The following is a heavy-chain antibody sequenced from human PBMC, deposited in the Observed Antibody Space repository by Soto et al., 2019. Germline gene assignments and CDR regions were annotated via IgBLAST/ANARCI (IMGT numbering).Heavy chain of an antibody. J-gene: IGHJ6*02. V-gene: IGHV1-69*12. CDR2: IIPIFGTA. Sequence: QVQLVQSGAEVKKPGSSVKVSCKASGGTFSSYAISWVRQAPGQGLEWMGGIIPIFGTANYAQKFQGRVTITADESTSTAYMELSSLRSEDTAVYYCAFSAWLPSWGDYYYYGMDVWGQGTTVTVSS. D-gene: IGHD3-22*01. CDR1: GGTFSSYA. CDR3: AFSAWLPSWGDYYYYGMDV.